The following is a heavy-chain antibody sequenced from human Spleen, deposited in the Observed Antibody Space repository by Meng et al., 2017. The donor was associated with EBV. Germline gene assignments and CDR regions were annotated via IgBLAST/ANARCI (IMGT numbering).Heavy chain of an antibody. CDR2: ISSGGGST. V-gene: IGHV3-23*01. Sequence: EXQRLEXXXGLVQPGXSWRLSXAGSGVTFNKFAMTWGRQAPGKGLEWVSAISSGGGSTYYADSVKGRFTISRDNSKNTVHLQMNSLRAEDTALYYCAKGYYYDSSGHRHPGGDYWGQGTLVSVSS. D-gene: IGHD3-22*01. CDR1: GVTFNKFA. CDR3: AKGYYYDSSGHRHPGGDY. J-gene: IGHJ4*02.